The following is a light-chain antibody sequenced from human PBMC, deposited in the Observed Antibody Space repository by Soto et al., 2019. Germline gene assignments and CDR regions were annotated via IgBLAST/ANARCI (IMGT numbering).Light chain of an antibody. CDR3: QKFKRPPLT. Sequence: DIQMTQSPSSLSASVGDRVTITCRASQDISNSLVWYQQKPGKVPKLLIYTASTLQSGVPSRFSGSGSGTDFTLTISSLQPEDVETYYCQKFKRPPLTFGGGTKVDI. V-gene: IGKV1-27*01. CDR1: QDISNS. J-gene: IGKJ4*01. CDR2: TAS.